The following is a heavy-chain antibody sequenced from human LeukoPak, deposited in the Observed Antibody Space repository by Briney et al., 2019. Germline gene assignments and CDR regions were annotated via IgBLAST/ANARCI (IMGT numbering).Heavy chain of an antibody. Sequence: SETLSLTCAVYGGSFSGYYWSWIRKPPGKGLEWIGEINHSGSTNYNPSLKSRVTISVDTSKNQFSLKLSSVTAADTAVYYCARIIAVAPDYYYYYMDVWGKGTTVTVSS. CDR3: ARIIAVAPDYYYYYMDV. D-gene: IGHD6-19*01. CDR2: INHSGST. J-gene: IGHJ6*03. V-gene: IGHV4-34*01. CDR1: GGSFSGYY.